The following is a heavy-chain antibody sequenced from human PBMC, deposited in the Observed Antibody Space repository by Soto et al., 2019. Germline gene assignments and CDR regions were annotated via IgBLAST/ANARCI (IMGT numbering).Heavy chain of an antibody. J-gene: IGHJ4*02. V-gene: IGHV3-73*02. Sequence: EVQLVESGGGLVQPGGSLKLSCAASGFTFSASAMHWVRQASGKGLEWVGRIRSKANSYATAYAASVKGRFTISRDDSKNMAYLQMNSLKTEDTAVYYCISRGYCGGECYFDYWGQGTLVTVSS. CDR1: GFTFSASA. CDR2: IRSKANSYAT. CDR3: ISRGYCGGECYFDY. D-gene: IGHD2-21*01.